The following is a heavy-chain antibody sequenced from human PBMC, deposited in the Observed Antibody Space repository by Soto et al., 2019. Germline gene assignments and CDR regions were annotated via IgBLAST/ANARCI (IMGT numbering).Heavy chain of an antibody. CDR3: TTGGSGNCGVHP. CDR2: IKSKADGETT. D-gene: IGHD1-26*01. V-gene: IGHV3-15*01. Sequence: EVQLVESGGGLVKPGGSLRLSCAASGFTFSKAWMSWVRQAPGKGLKWVGRIKSKADGETTDYAAPVKGRSATSSDDSRNTVYLQLNGPQSEDAAVYYCTTGGSGNCGVHPWGQGALVTVSS. J-gene: IGHJ5*02. CDR1: GFTFSKAW.